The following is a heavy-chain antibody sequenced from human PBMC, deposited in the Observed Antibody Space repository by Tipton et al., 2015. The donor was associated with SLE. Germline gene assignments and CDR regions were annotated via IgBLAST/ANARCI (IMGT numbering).Heavy chain of an antibody. Sequence: TLSLTCSVSGGSISSYYWSWIRQPPGKGLEWIGYIYDSGSPKYNPSLKSRVTISVDRSRNQFSLKLSSVTAADTAVYYCASEILRDYGSAWGPDYWGQGTLVTVSS. CDR2: IYDSGSP. V-gene: IGHV4-59*12. CDR1: GGSISSYY. CDR3: ASEILRDYGSAWGPDY. D-gene: IGHD6-19*01. J-gene: IGHJ4*02.